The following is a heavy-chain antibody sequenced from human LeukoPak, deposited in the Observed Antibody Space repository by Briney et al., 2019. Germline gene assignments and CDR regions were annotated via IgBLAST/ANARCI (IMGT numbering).Heavy chain of an antibody. Sequence: SETLSLTCAVYGGSFSGYYWSWIRQPPGKGLEWIGEINHSGSTNYNPSLKSRVTISVDTSKNQFSLELSSVTAADTVVYYCAIDGGGYHAFDIWGQGTMVTVSS. D-gene: IGHD2-15*01. CDR2: INHSGST. J-gene: IGHJ3*02. V-gene: IGHV4-34*01. CDR1: GGSFSGYY. CDR3: AIDGGGYHAFDI.